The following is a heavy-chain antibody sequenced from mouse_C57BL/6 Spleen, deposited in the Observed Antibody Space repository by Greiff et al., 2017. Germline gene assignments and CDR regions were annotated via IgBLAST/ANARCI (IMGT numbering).Heavy chain of an antibody. CDR3: AREGAY. CDR1: GFTFSSYA. CDR2: ISDGGSYT. V-gene: IGHV5-4*01. J-gene: IGHJ3*01. Sequence: EVQGVESGGGLVKPGGSLKLSCAASGFTFSSYAMSWVRQTPEKRLEWVATISDGGSYTYYPDNVKGRFTISRDNAKNNLYLQMSHLKSDDTAMYYCAREGAYWGQGTLVTVSA.